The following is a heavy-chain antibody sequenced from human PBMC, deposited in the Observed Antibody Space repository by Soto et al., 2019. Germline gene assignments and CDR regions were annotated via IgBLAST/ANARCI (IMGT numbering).Heavy chain of an antibody. D-gene: IGHD2-2*01. CDR2: ISEGGDVT. Sequence: PGESXRLSCSASGFTFLNFSLILLRQAPGKGLEWVSAISEGGDVTVSADSVKGRFNISRDNSKDTLFLQMNSLGVEDTDVYYCEKEKSNNTNYVLDIWGQGTMVTVSS. CDR3: EKEKSNNTNYVLDI. V-gene: IGHV3-23*01. J-gene: IGHJ3*02. CDR1: GFTFLNFS.